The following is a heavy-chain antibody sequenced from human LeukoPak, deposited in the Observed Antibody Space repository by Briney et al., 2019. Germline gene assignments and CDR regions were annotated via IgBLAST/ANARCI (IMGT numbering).Heavy chain of an antibody. CDR3: ARDAVSTVTAGGIDY. J-gene: IGHJ4*02. D-gene: IGHD2-21*02. Sequence: ASVKVSCQASGYTFPNYGISWVRQAPGQGLEWIAWISAYSGNTEYAQKMQGRVTMTTDTSTSTAYMELRNLISDDSAVYFCARDAVSTVTAGGIDYWGQGTLVTVSS. CDR2: ISAYSGNT. CDR1: GYTFPNYG. V-gene: IGHV1-18*01.